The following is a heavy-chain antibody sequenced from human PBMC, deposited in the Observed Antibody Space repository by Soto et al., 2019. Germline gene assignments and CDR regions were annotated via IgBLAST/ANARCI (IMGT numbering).Heavy chain of an antibody. Sequence: SETLSLTCSVSGGSVRSGNHFWNGIRHPPGRGLEWLGYMYYTGVTNYNPSLKSRVRMSVDTSKNQFSLELTSLTAADTAVYYCARGGEPLGYYGLDVWGQGTTVTVSS. J-gene: IGHJ6*02. V-gene: IGHV4-61*01. CDR3: ARGGEPLGYYGLDV. CDR2: MYYTGVT. CDR1: GGSVRSGNHF.